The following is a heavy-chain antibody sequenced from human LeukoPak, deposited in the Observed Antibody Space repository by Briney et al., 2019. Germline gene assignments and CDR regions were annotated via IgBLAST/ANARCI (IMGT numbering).Heavy chain of an antibody. CDR3: ARDNRGVRAFDI. Sequence: ASVKVSCKASGYTFTSYGISWVRQAPGQGLEWMGWISGYNGYTKYAQKLQGRVTMTTDTSTSTAHMELRSLRSDDTAVYYCARDNRGVRAFDIWGQGTMVTVSS. CDR1: GYTFTSYG. D-gene: IGHD1-14*01. CDR2: ISGYNGYT. J-gene: IGHJ3*02. V-gene: IGHV1-18*01.